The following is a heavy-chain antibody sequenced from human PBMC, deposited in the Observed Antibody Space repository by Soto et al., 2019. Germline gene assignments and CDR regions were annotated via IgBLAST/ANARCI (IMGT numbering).Heavy chain of an antibody. CDR3: ARGEGITTFGVYGFDV. CDR1: GYRFTSHW. V-gene: IGHV5-10-1*01. D-gene: IGHD3-3*01. CDR2: TDPSDSFT. J-gene: IGHJ6*02. Sequence: GESLKISCKGSGYRFTSHWISWLRQMPGKGLEWMGRTDPSDSFTQYNPSFQGHVTISGDKSLSTAYLQWSSLKASDTAIYYCARGEGITTFGVYGFDVWGQGASVTVSS.